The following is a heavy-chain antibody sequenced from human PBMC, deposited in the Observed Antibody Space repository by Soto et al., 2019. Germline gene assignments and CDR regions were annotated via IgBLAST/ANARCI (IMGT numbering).Heavy chain of an antibody. CDR1: GFTFSSYS. CDR2: ISSSSSYI. D-gene: IGHD3-10*01. V-gene: IGHV3-21*01. J-gene: IGHJ6*02. Sequence: GGSLGLSCAASGFTFSSYSMNWVRQAPGKGLEWVSSISSSSSYIYYADSVKGRFTISRDNAKNSLYLQMNSLRAEDTAVYYCARDPHRITMVRVPPYGMDVWGQGTTVTVSS. CDR3: ARDPHRITMVRVPPYGMDV.